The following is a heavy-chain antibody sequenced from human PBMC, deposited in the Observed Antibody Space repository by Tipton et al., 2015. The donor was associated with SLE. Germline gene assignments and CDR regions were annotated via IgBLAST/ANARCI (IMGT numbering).Heavy chain of an antibody. J-gene: IGHJ4*02. CDR1: GDSISSSSYY. CDR2: IYYSGST. D-gene: IGHD6-6*01. Sequence: TLSLTCTVSGDSISSSSYYWGWIRQLPGKGLEWIGSIYYSGSTYYNPSLKSRVTISVDTSKNQFSLKLSSVTAADTAVYYCAREGRREQLALDYWGQGTLVTVSS. V-gene: IGHV4-39*07. CDR3: AREGRREQLALDY.